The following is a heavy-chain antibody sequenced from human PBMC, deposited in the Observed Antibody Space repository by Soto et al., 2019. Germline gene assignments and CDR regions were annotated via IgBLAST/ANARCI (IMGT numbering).Heavy chain of an antibody. CDR2: ISSNGGST. D-gene: IGHD2-8*01. CDR3: VKDLMAARPFWYYYYGMDV. CDR1: GFTFSSYA. J-gene: IGHJ6*02. V-gene: IGHV3-64D*06. Sequence: GGSLRLSCSASGFTFSSYAMHWVRQAPGKGLEYVSAISSNGGSTYYADSVKGRFTISRDNSKNTLYLQMSSLRAEDTAVYYCVKDLMAARPFWYYYYGMDVWGQGTTVTVSS.